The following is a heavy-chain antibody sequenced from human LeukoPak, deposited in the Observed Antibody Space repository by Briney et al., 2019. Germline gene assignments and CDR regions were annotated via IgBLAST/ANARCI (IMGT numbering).Heavy chain of an antibody. J-gene: IGHJ5*02. V-gene: IGHV3-11*01. Sequence: GGSLRLSCAASGVRFRDYYMSWIRQAPGKGLEWVSYISNSGSSIYYADSVKGRFTISRDNAKNSLYLQMNSLRAEDTAMYYCARARGLGPGGWFDPWGQGTLVTVSS. CDR2: ISNSGSSI. CDR1: GVRFRDYY. D-gene: IGHD3-10*01. CDR3: ARARGLGPGGWFDP.